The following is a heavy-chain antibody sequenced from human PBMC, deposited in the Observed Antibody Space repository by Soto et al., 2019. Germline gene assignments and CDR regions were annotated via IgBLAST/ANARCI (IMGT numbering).Heavy chain of an antibody. CDR2: INAGNGNT. D-gene: IGHD6-19*01. CDR1: GYTFTSYA. CDR3: ARDQSGVAVAAPGDY. V-gene: IGHV1-3*01. Sequence: ASVTVSCKASGYTFTSYAMHWVRQAPGQRLEWMGWINAGNGNTKYSQKFQGRVTITRDTSASTAYMELSSLRSEDTAVYYCARDQSGVAVAAPGDYWGQGTLVTVSS. J-gene: IGHJ4*02.